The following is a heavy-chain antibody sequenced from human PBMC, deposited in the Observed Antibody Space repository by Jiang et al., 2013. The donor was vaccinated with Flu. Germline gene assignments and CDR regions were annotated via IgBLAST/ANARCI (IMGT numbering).Heavy chain of an antibody. Sequence: GSGLVKPSETLSLSCTVSGGSISSSSYYWGWIRQPPGKGLEWIGSIYYSGNTYYNPSLKSRVTISVDTSKNQFSLKLSSVTAAETAVYYCARIVAVAGMTQYYYYGMDVVGPRDHGPPSP. CDR3: ARIVAVAGMTQYYYYGMDV. CDR2: IYYSGNT. D-gene: IGHD6-19*01. CDR1: GGSISSSSYY. J-gene: IGHJ6*02. V-gene: IGHV4-39*01.